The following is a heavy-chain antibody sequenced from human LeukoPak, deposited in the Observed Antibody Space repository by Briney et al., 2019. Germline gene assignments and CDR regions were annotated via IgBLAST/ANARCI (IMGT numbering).Heavy chain of an antibody. CDR3: ARLTALAGHRGAFDI. Sequence: PSETLSLTCNVSGGPIGGHTFYWDWIRQPPGKGLEWIATIYYNGNTFHNPSLRSRVAISIDMSKSQFSLHLSSVTAADTAVYYCARLTALAGHRGAFDIWGPGTLVTVSS. CDR2: IYYNGNT. V-gene: IGHV4-39*01. D-gene: IGHD6-19*01. CDR1: GGPIGGHTFY. J-gene: IGHJ3*02.